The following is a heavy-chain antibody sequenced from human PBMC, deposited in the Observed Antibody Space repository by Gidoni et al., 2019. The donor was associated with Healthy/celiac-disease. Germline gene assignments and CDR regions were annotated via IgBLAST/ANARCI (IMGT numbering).Heavy chain of an antibody. CDR3: AKGATTGAFDI. V-gene: IGHV3-23*01. J-gene: IGHJ3*02. D-gene: IGHD1-26*01. CDR2: ISGSGGST. CDR1: GFTFSSYA. Sequence: EVQLLESGGGLVQPGGYLRLSCAASGFTFSSYAMSWVRHAPGKGLELVSAISGSGGSTYYADSVKVRFTISRDNSKNTLSLQMNSLRAEDTTVYYCAKGATTGAFDIWGQGTMVTFSS.